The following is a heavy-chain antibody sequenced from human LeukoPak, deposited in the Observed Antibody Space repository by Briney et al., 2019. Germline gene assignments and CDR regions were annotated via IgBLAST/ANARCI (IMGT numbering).Heavy chain of an antibody. J-gene: IGHJ6*04. Sequence: GGSLRLSCAASGFTFSSYEMNWVRQAPGKGLEWVSYISSSGSTIYYADSVKGRFTISGDNAKNSLYLQMNSLRAEDTAVYYCAREPVVPAANHYYYGMDVWGKGTTVTVSS. CDR3: AREPVVPAANHYYYGMDV. V-gene: IGHV3-48*03. CDR1: GFTFSSYE. CDR2: ISSSGSTI. D-gene: IGHD2-2*01.